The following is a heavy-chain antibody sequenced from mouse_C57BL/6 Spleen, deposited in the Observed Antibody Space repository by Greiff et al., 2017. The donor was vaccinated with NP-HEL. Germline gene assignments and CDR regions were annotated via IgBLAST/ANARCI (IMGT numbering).Heavy chain of an antibody. Sequence: EVQLQQSGPELVKPGASVKISCKASGYTFTDYYMNWVKQSHGKSLEWIGDINPNNGGTSYNQKFKGKATLTVDKSSSTAYMELRSLTSEDSAVYYCARRGPIYYYGSSPYAMDYWGQGTSVTVSS. V-gene: IGHV1-26*01. D-gene: IGHD1-1*01. CDR2: INPNNGGT. CDR3: ARRGPIYYYGSSPYAMDY. CDR1: GYTFTDYY. J-gene: IGHJ4*01.